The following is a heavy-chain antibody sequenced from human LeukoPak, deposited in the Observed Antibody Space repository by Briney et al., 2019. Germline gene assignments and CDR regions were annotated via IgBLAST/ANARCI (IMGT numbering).Heavy chain of an antibody. Sequence: GGSLRLSCAASGFTFSSYGMHWVRQAPGKGLEWVAVIWYDGSNKYYADSVKGRFTISRDISKNTLYLRMNSLRAEDMAVYYCAKDLYYYDSSGYFDYWGQGTLVTVSS. J-gene: IGHJ4*02. CDR2: IWYDGSNK. CDR1: GFTFSSYG. D-gene: IGHD3-22*01. V-gene: IGHV3-33*06. CDR3: AKDLYYYDSSGYFDY.